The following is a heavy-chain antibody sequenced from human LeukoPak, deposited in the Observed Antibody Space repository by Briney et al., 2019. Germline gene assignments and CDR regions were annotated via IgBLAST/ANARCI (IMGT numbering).Heavy chain of an antibody. Sequence: GGSLRLSCAASGFTFSSYAMSWVRQAPGKGLEWVSAISGSGGSTYYADSVKGRFTISRDNAKNTLYLQMNSLRAEDTAVYFCARASGYSYGSHDYWGQGTLVTVPS. D-gene: IGHD5-18*01. V-gene: IGHV3-23*01. CDR1: GFTFSSYA. J-gene: IGHJ4*02. CDR3: ARASGYSYGSHDY. CDR2: ISGSGGST.